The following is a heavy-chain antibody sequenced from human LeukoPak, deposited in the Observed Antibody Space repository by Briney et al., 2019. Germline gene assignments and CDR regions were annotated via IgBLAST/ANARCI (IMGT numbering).Heavy chain of an antibody. D-gene: IGHD4-23*01. CDR3: ARGDYGGNERANDQ. CDR1: GYTFIDYA. CDR2: INTDTGNP. V-gene: IGHV7-4-1*02. J-gene: IGHJ4*02. Sequence: ASVKVSCKASGYTFIDYAINWVRQAPGQGLEWMGWINTDTGNPTYGQGFTGRFVFSLDTSVSTAYLQINSLKAEDTAVYYCARGDYGGNERANDQWGQGTLVTVSS.